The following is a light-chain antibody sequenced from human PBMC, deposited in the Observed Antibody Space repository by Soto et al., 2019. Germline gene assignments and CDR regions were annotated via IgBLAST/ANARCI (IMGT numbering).Light chain of an antibody. V-gene: IGLV2-14*01. CDR1: TSDVGGYNH. CDR2: EVS. Sequence: QSPPTHPPSLSASPGHSITIPCTGTTSDVGGYNHVSWYPQHPGKAPKLMIYEVSKRPAGVSKRFSGSKSGNTASLTISGLQAEDEADYYCSSYTSSSTRGFGTGTKVNV. CDR3: SSYTSSSTRG. J-gene: IGLJ1*01.